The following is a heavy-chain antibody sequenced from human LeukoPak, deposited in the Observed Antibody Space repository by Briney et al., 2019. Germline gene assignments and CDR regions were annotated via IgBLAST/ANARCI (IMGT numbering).Heavy chain of an antibody. CDR2: ISYSGST. Sequence: PPETLSLTCTVSGGSISSYCWSWIRQPPGKGLEYIGYISYSGSTSYNPSLKSRVTITGDTSKRQFSLKLSSVTAADTAVYYCARGIAAAAYYFDYWGQGTLVTVSS. V-gene: IGHV4-59*01. CDR3: ARGIAAAAYYFDY. CDR1: GGSISSYC. J-gene: IGHJ4*02. D-gene: IGHD6-25*01.